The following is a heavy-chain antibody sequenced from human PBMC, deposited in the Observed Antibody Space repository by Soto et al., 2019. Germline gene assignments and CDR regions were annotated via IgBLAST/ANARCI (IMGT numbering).Heavy chain of an antibody. CDR1: GGTFSSYA. D-gene: IGHD6-13*01. CDR2: IIPIFGTA. Sequence: SVKVSCKASGGTFSSYAISWVLQAPGQGLEWMGGIIPIFGTANYAQKFQGRVTITADESTSTAYMELSSLRSEDTAVYYCARGPTPGIAAAGTGFDYWGQGTLVTVSS. J-gene: IGHJ4*02. CDR3: ARGPTPGIAAAGTGFDY. V-gene: IGHV1-69*13.